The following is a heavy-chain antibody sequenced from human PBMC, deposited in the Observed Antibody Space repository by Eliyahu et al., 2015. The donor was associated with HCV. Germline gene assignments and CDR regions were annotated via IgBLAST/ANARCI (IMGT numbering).Heavy chain of an antibody. CDR3: ARLPYEHSGDYYYYGMDV. J-gene: IGHJ6*02. V-gene: IGHV1-46*01. Sequence: QVQLVQSGAEVKKPGASVKVSCKASGYTFTSYYIXWVRQAPGQGLGWMGIINPSGGSTSYAQKFQGRVTMTRDTSTSTVYMELSSLRSEDTAVYYCARLPYEHSGDYYYYGMDVWGQGTTVTVSS. CDR2: INPSGGST. CDR1: GYTFTSYY. D-gene: IGHD3-22*01.